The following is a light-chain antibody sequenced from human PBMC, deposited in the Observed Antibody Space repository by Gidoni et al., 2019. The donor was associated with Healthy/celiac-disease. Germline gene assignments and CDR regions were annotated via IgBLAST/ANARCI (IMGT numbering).Light chain of an antibody. Sequence: EIVMTQSPATLSESPGERATLSCRASQSVSSNLAWYQQKPGQAPRLLIYGASTRATGSPARFSGSGSGTEFTLTISSLQSEDVAVYYCQQYNNWPPYTFGQGTKLEIK. V-gene: IGKV3-15*01. CDR3: QQYNNWPPYT. CDR2: GAS. CDR1: QSVSSN. J-gene: IGKJ2*01.